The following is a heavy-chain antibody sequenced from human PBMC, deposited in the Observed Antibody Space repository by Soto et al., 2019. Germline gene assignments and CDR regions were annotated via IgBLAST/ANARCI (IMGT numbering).Heavy chain of an antibody. D-gene: IGHD1-1*01. V-gene: IGHV4-31*03. CDR3: ARARSTGPTYYYYYGMDV. Sequence: SETLSLTCTVSGGSISSGGYYWSWIRQHPGKGLEWIGYIYYSGSTYYNPSLKSRVTISVDTSKNQFSLKLSSVTAADTAVYYCARARSTGPTYYYYYGMDVWGQGTTVTVSS. CDR2: IYYSGST. J-gene: IGHJ6*02. CDR1: GGSISSGGYY.